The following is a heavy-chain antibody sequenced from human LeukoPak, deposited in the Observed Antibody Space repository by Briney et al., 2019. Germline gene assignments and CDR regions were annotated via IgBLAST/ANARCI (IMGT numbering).Heavy chain of an antibody. D-gene: IGHD2-15*01. CDR3: AAEGQWSLVHYFNS. CDR1: RNTLTDLS. V-gene: IGHV1-24*01. J-gene: IGHJ4*02. Sequence: ASVKVSCKVSRNTLTDLSIHWVRQAPGKGLDWMGGFDPEDAEIIYAEKFQDRVTMTEDPSTDTAYLELSSLRSEDTAVYFCAAEGQWSLVHYFNSWGQGTLVTVSS. CDR2: FDPEDAEI.